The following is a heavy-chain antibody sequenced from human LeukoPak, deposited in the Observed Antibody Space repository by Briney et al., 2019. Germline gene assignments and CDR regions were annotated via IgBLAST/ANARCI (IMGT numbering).Heavy chain of an antibody. V-gene: IGHV4-34*01. D-gene: IGHD3-16*01. CDR3: ATVCRLEGAAFDY. CDR2: INHSGST. J-gene: IGHJ4*02. Sequence: PSETLSLTCAVYGGSFSGYYWSWIRQPPGKGLEWIGEINHSGSTNYNAALKSRVTISVDTSKKQFYLKLSSVTAADTDVYYCATVCRLEGAAFDYWGQGTLVTVSS. CDR1: GGSFSGYY.